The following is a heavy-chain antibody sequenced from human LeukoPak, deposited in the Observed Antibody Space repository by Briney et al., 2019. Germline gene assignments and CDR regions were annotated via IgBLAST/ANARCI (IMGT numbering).Heavy chain of an antibody. V-gene: IGHV1-2*02. J-gene: IGHJ6*02. Sequence: ASVKVSCKASGYTFTGYYKHWVRQAPGQGLEWMGWINPNSGGTNYAQKFQGRVTMTRDTSISTAYMELSRLRSDDTAVYYCARDLGYCSGGSCYCPFAYCGGDYGMDVWGQGTTVTVSS. CDR3: ARDLGYCSGGSCYCPFAYCGGDYGMDV. D-gene: IGHD2-15*01. CDR1: GYTFTGYY. CDR2: INPNSGGT.